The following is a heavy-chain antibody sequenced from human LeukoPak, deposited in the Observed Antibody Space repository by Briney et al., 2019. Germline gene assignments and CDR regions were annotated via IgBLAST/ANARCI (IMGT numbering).Heavy chain of an antibody. Sequence: GGSLRLSCAASGFTFSRYEMNWVRQAPGKGLEWVSYISSSGSTIYYADSVKGRFTISRDNAKNSLYLQMNTPTAADTAVYYCARGSSSWSNYYYYYMDVWGKGTTVTVSS. V-gene: IGHV3-48*03. CDR2: ISSSGSTI. D-gene: IGHD6-13*01. CDR3: ARGSSSWSNYYYYYMDV. J-gene: IGHJ6*03. CDR1: GFTFSRYE.